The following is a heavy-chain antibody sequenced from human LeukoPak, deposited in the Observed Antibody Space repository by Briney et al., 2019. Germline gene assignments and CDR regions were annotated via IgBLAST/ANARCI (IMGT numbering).Heavy chain of an antibody. Sequence: GGSLRLSCAASGFTFSSSAMQWVRQAPGKGLEWVAVISHDGSKKYYADSVKGRFTISRDDSKNTLYLQMNSLRGEDTAVYYCARSRSASTSGWYDYFDYWGRGTLVTVSS. D-gene: IGHD6-19*01. CDR3: ARSRSASTSGWYDYFDY. J-gene: IGHJ4*02. CDR1: GFTFSSSA. V-gene: IGHV3-30*04. CDR2: ISHDGSKK.